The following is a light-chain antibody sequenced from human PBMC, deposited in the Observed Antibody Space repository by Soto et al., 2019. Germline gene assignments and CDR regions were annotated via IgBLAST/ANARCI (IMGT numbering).Light chain of an antibody. CDR2: TTS. CDR1: QTPRNF. CDR3: QQPTYT. V-gene: IGKV1-39*01. Sequence: QMAQSPSSLSASVGDTVTITFRASQTPRNFINWYQQKPGKAXRLLIYTTSTLQSGVPSRFSGRDSGADFTLTINTLQPDDFATSYCQQPTYTFGPGTKVDIK. J-gene: IGKJ3*01.